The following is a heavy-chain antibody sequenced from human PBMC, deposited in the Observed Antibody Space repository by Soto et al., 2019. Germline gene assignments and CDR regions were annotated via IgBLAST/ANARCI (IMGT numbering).Heavy chain of an antibody. D-gene: IGHD3-16*01. J-gene: IGHJ4*02. CDR3: ARGGLQAYNKDN. Sequence: EVQLVESGGGLVQPGGSLRLSCAASGFTFSNYCMHWVRQAPGEGLVWVSRIDGYGCNTNYADSVKGRFTVSRDNARNTLYLQKHGVRAEEAAIYYCARGGLQAYNKDNWGQVILLTVAS. CDR2: IDGYGCNT. CDR1: GFTFSNYC. V-gene: IGHV3-74*01.